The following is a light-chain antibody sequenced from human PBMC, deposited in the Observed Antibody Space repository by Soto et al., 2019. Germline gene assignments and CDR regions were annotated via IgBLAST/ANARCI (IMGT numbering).Light chain of an antibody. J-gene: IGKJ2*01. V-gene: IGKV3-20*01. Sequence: EFVLTQSPGTLSLSPGERATLSCRASQSVTSNYLAWYQQKLGQAPRLLIYAASTRATGIPDRFSGSGSGTDFTLTISRLEPDDFAVYYCQQYGFSSMFTFGQGTKLEIK. CDR1: QSVTSNY. CDR3: QQYGFSSMFT. CDR2: AAS.